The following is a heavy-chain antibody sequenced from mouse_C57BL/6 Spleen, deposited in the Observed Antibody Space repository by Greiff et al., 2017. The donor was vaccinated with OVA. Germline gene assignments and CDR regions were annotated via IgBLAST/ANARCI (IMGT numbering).Heavy chain of an antibody. D-gene: IGHD2-4*01. CDR2: IHPNSGST. CDR3: ASVYYDYDGSAWFAY. V-gene: IGHV1-64*01. CDR1: GYTFTSYW. Sequence: QVQLKQPGAELVKPGASVKLSCKASGYTFTSYWMHWVKQRPGQGLEWIGMIHPNSGSTNYNEKFKSKATLTVDKSSSTAYMQLSSLTSEDSAVYYCASVYYDYDGSAWFAYWGQGTLVTVSA. J-gene: IGHJ3*01.